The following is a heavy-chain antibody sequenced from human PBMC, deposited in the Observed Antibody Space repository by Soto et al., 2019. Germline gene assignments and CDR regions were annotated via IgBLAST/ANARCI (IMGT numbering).Heavy chain of an antibody. CDR3: ARVGYCSSTSCYENWFDP. Sequence: GSLRLSCAASGFTFSSYAMSWVRQAPGKGLEWVSAISGSGGSTYYADSVKGRFTISRDTSASTAYMELSSLRSEDTAVYYCARVGYCSSTSCYENWFDPWGQGTLVTVSS. CDR1: GFTFSSYA. V-gene: IGHV3-23*01. D-gene: IGHD2-2*01. J-gene: IGHJ5*02. CDR2: ISGSGGST.